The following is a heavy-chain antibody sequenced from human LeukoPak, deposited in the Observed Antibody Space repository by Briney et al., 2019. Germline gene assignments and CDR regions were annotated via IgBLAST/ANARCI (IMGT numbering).Heavy chain of an antibody. Sequence: GASVKVSCKASGGTFSSYAIGWVRQAPGQGLEWMGGIIPIFGTANYAQKFQGRVTITTDESTSTAYMELSSLRSEDTAVDYCARVAIRYSGSYSALDYWGQGTLVTVSS. CDR1: GGTFSSYA. CDR3: ARVAIRYSGSYSALDY. V-gene: IGHV1-69*05. D-gene: IGHD1-26*01. CDR2: IIPIFGTA. J-gene: IGHJ4*02.